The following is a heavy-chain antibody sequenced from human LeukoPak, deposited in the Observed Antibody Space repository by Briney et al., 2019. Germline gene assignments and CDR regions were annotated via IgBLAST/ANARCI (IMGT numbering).Heavy chain of an antibody. J-gene: IGHJ4*02. CDR3: ARDPNPYVEMATIADY. CDR2: ISYDGSNK. V-gene: IGHV3-30-3*01. D-gene: IGHD5-24*01. Sequence: GGSLRLSCAASGFTFSSYEMNWVRQAPGKGLEWVAVISYDGSNKYYADSVKGRFTISRDNSKNTLYLQMNSLRAEDTAVYYCARDPNPYVEMATIADYWGQGTLVTVSS. CDR1: GFTFSSYE.